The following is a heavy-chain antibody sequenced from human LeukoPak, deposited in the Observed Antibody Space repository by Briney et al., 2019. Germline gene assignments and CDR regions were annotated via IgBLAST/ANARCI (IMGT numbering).Heavy chain of an antibody. CDR3: ARPSSSSWYGFDP. V-gene: IGHV1-2*02. Sequence: APVKVSCKASGYTFTGYYVHWVRQAPGQGLEWMGWINPKSGGTNYAQKFQGRVTMTRDTSISTAYMDLSSLKSDDTAVYYCARPSSSSWYGFDPWGQGTLVTVSS. J-gene: IGHJ5*02. D-gene: IGHD6-13*01. CDR1: GYTFTGYY. CDR2: INPKSGGT.